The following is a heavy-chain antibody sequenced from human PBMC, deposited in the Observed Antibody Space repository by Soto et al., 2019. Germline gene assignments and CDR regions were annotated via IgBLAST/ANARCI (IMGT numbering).Heavy chain of an antibody. D-gene: IGHD1-1*01. Sequence: EVQLVESGGGLVQPGGSLRLSCAASGFTVSSNYMSWVRQAPGQGLECLSVIESDGTTYYADSVKGRFTISRHNSKNTLYLQMDSLRAEDTAVYYCARVRTQGWGQGTMVTVSS. V-gene: IGHV3-53*04. CDR1: GFTVSSNY. CDR2: IESDGTT. CDR3: ARVRTQG. J-gene: IGHJ3*01.